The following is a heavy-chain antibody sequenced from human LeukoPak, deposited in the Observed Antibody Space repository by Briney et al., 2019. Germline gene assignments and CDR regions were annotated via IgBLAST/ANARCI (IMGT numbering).Heavy chain of an antibody. Sequence: SETLSLTCTVSGGSISIYYWSWIRQPPGKGLEWIGYIYYSGSTNYNPSLKSRVTISVDTSKNQFSLKLSSVTAADTAVYYCARAARLGYYYYMDVWGKGTTVTVSS. J-gene: IGHJ6*03. D-gene: IGHD6-6*01. CDR2: IYYSGST. CDR3: ARAARLGYYYYMDV. CDR1: GGSISIYY. V-gene: IGHV4-59*01.